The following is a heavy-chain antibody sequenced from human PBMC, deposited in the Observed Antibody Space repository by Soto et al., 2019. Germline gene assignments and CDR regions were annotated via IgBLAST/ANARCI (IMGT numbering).Heavy chain of an antibody. CDR3: ARATEATIGDTDY. CDR1: GFPFSSYS. D-gene: IGHD5-12*01. J-gene: IGHJ4*02. CDR2: ISSGSSYI. Sequence: PGGSLRLSCAASGFPFSSYSINWGRQAPGKGLEWVSSISSGSSYIYYAGSVKGRFTISRDNAKNSLYLQMNSLRVEDTAVYYCARATEATIGDTDYWGQGTLVTVSS. V-gene: IGHV3-21*01.